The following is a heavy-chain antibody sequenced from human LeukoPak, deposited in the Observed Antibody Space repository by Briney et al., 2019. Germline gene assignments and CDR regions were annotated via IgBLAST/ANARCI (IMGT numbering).Heavy chain of an antibody. CDR2: IYYSGST. V-gene: IGHV4-31*03. CDR3: ARADAFGNNNYLNWFDS. D-gene: IGHD4-11*01. CDR1: GGPISRGVYF. Sequence: SQTLSLTCTVSGGPISRGVYFWTWIRQHPGKGLEWIGYIYYSGSTYYNPSLKSRLTISVDTSNNQFSLNLRSVTAADTAVYYCARADAFGNNNYLNWFDSWSQGILVTVSS. J-gene: IGHJ5*01.